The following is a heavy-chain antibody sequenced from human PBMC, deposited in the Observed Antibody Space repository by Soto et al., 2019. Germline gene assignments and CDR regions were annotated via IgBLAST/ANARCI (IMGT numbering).Heavy chain of an antibody. V-gene: IGHV3-23*01. CDR2: ISGSGGST. CDR1: GFTFSSYG. J-gene: IGHJ6*02. CDR3: AKLGGYSPTQYGVDV. Sequence: GGSLRLSCAASGFTFSSYGMTWVRQAPGKGLEWVSAISGSGGSTYYTDSVKGRFTISRDNSKNTLFLQMNSLRAEDTAVYYCAKLGGYSPTQYGVDVWGQGTTVTVSS. D-gene: IGHD3-22*01.